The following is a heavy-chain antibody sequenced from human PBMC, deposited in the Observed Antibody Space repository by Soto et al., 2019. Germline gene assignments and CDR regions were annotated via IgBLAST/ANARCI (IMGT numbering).Heavy chain of an antibody. D-gene: IGHD2-8*01. CDR2: INPSSGGT. Sequence: ASVKVSCKASGYTFTDYYMHWVRQAPGQGLEWMGWINPSSGGTEYAQRFQEWVTMTTDTAINTAYMELRRLKSGDTAVYYCTCEMGSYFNYGMDVWGQGTTVTVSS. J-gene: IGHJ6*02. CDR3: TCEMGSYFNYGMDV. V-gene: IGHV1-2*04. CDR1: GYTFTDYY.